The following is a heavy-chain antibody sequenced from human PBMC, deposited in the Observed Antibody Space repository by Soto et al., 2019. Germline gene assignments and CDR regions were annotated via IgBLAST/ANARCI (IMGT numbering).Heavy chain of an antibody. Sequence: PSETLSLTCTVSGGSIRTGEYYWTWIRQPPGKGLEWVGYIYYTGTTYYDPSLKSRVTLSLDTSKNQFSLQLRSVTAADTAVYFCVAMQRWDSTEDSWGQGTRVTVS. J-gene: IGHJ4*02. CDR2: IYYTGTT. CDR1: GGSIRTGEYY. CDR3: VAMQRWDSTEDS. V-gene: IGHV4-30-4*02. D-gene: IGHD1-26*01.